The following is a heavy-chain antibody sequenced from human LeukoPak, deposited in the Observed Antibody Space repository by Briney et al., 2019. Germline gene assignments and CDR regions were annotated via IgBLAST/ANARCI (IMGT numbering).Heavy chain of an antibody. V-gene: IGHV3-30*18. CDR1: GFTFSSYG. Sequence: PGGSLRLSCAASGFTFSSYGMHWVRQAPGKGLEWVAVISYDGSNKYYADSVKGRFTISRDNSKNTLYLQMNSLRAEDTAVYYCAKVIVVVPAAPVDYWGQGTLVTVSS. J-gene: IGHJ4*02. CDR2: ISYDGSNK. CDR3: AKVIVVVPAAPVDY. D-gene: IGHD2-2*01.